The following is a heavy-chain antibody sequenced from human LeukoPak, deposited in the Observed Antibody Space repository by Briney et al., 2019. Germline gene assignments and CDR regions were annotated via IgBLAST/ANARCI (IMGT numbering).Heavy chain of an antibody. J-gene: IGHJ4*02. CDR3: ARDGDSNGYYVNFDY. V-gene: IGHV3-74*01. CDR2: INSDGSST. Sequence: GGSLRLSCAASGFTFSSYWMHWVRQSPGKGLVWVSRINSDGSSTSYADSVKGRVTISRDNAKNTLYLQMNSLRAEDTAVYYCARDGDSNGYYVNFDYWGQGTLVTVSS. CDR1: GFTFSSYW. D-gene: IGHD3-22*01.